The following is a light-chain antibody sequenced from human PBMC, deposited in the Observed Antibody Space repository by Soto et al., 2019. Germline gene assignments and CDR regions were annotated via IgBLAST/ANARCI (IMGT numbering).Light chain of an antibody. CDR1: QSVSSN. CDR2: GAS. V-gene: IGKV3-15*01. CDR3: QQYNNWPRF. Sequence: EIVMTQSPATLSVSPGERATLSCRASQSVSSNLAWYQQKPGQAPRLLIYGASTRATGIPARFSGSGSGTEFTLTISSLQSEDFAVYYWQQYNNWPRFFGQGTKLEIK. J-gene: IGKJ2*01.